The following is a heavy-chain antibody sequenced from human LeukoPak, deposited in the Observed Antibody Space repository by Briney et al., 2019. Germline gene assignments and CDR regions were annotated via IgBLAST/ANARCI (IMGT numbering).Heavy chain of an antibody. CDR2: VSYSGST. CDR3: ARLVRSVPRRFDP. CDR1: GASISSANSY. D-gene: IGHD3-3*01. J-gene: IGHJ5*02. Sequence: SEILSLTCNVSGASISSANSYWGWIRQPPGKGLECLGTVSYSGSTYYNPSLQSRVTISVDTSRNQFSLKLSSVTATDTAVYYCARLVRSVPRRFDPWGQGTLVTVSS. V-gene: IGHV4-39*01.